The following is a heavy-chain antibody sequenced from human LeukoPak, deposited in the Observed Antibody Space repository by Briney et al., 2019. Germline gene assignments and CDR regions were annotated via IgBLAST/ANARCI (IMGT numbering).Heavy chain of an antibody. D-gene: IGHD5-24*01. V-gene: IGHV5-51*01. J-gene: IGHJ4*02. CDR2: IYPGDSDT. CDR1: GYSFTSYW. CDR3: ARRGDGYKHEYYFDY. Sequence: GESLKISCKGSGYSFTSYWIDWVRQMPGKGLEWMGIIYPGDSDTRYSPSFQGQVTISADKSISTAYLQWSSLKASDTAMYYCARRGDGYKHEYYFDYWGQGTLVTVSS.